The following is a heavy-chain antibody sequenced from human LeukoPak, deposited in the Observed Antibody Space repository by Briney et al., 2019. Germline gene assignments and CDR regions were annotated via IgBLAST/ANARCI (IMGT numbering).Heavy chain of an antibody. J-gene: IGHJ3*02. CDR2: IYPGDSDT. V-gene: IGHV5-51*01. CDR3: ARLRVVAATTSHAAFDI. Sequence: HGESLKISCKGSGYSFTSYWIGWVLQMPGKGLEWMGIIYPGDSDTRYSPSFQGQVTISADKSISTAYLQWSSLTASDTAMYFCARLRVVAATTSHAAFDIWGQGTLVSVSS. CDR1: GYSFTSYW. D-gene: IGHD2-15*01.